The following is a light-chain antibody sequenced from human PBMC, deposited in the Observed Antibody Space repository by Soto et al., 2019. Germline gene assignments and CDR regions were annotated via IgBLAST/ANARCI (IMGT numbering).Light chain of an antibody. J-gene: IGKJ2*01. Sequence: DIVMTQSPPSPAVSLGERATTNCKSSQTVIKAYYTKHCLAWLQQQPVQPHKLSNYGASTRESWVPDRFSVSGCGSEFTLTLSSIQAEDVAVYYCQQLRRTPPMFTFGQGTKLEIK. CDR1: QTVIKAYYTKHC. CDR2: GAS. CDR3: QQLRRTPPMFT. V-gene: IGKV4-1*01.